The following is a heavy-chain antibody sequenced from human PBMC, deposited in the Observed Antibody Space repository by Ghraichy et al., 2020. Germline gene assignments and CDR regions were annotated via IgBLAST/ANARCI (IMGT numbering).Heavy chain of an antibody. CDR3: ARGAPRLDY. V-gene: IGHV3-48*02. Sequence: GGSLRLSCAASGSFFSSYSMNWVRQAPRKGLEWVSYISSDGGAIYYADSVKGRFTISRDNAKNSVSLQINGLRDEDTAVYYCARGAPRLDYWGQGTLVTV. CDR2: ISSDGGAI. J-gene: IGHJ4*02. CDR1: GSFFSSYS.